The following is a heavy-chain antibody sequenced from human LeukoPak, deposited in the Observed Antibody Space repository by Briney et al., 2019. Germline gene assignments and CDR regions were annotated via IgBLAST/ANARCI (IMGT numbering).Heavy chain of an antibody. J-gene: IGHJ6*02. CDR1: GFTFSSYW. Sequence: PGGSLRLSCTASGFTFSSYWMSWVRQAPGKGLEWVSYISSSGSTIYYADSVKGRFTISRDNAKNSLYLQMNSLRAEDTAVYYCARGGYYYYYGMDVWGQGTTVTVSS. CDR3: ARGGYYYYYGMDV. CDR2: ISSSGSTI. V-gene: IGHV3-48*04.